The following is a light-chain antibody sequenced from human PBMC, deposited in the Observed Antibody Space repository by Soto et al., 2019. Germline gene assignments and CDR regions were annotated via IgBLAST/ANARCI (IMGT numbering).Light chain of an antibody. CDR3: QQYDKLLRT. J-gene: IGKJ4*01. CDR1: QAISHY. CDR2: DAS. Sequence: DIQMTQSPSSLAASVGDRVTITCQASQAISHYLNWYQQKPGKAPKLLTYDASNLATRAPSRFRLSGPGTWFTWTISSLRPEDIATYHCQQYDKLLRTVGGGTMVDIK. V-gene: IGKV1-33*01.